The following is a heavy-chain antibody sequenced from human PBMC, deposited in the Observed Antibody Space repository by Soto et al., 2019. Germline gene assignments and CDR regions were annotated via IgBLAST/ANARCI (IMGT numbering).Heavy chain of an antibody. Sequence: GGSLRLSCAASGFTFSSYGMHWVRQAPGKGLEWVAVIWYDGSNKYYADSVKGRFTISRDNSKNTLYLQMNSLRAEDTAVYYCARDPAFPGYYDSSGYYLDYWGQGTLVTVSS. V-gene: IGHV3-33*01. CDR3: ARDPAFPGYYDSSGYYLDY. J-gene: IGHJ4*02. CDR2: IWYDGSNK. D-gene: IGHD3-22*01. CDR1: GFTFSSYG.